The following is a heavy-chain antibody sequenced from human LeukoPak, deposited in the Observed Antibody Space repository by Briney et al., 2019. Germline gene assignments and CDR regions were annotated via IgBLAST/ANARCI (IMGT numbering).Heavy chain of an antibody. D-gene: IGHD6-13*01. V-gene: IGHV4-39*07. CDR1: GGSISSTSYY. J-gene: IGHJ6*03. Sequence: SETLSLTCTVSGGSISSTSYYWGWLRQPPGKGLEWIGTIYYSGSTYYNPSLKSRVTMSVDTSKNQFSLKLSSVTAADTAVYYCAREEDSSSWDLYYYYYYYMDVWGKGTTVTISS. CDR2: IYYSGST. CDR3: AREEDSSSWDLYYYYYYYMDV.